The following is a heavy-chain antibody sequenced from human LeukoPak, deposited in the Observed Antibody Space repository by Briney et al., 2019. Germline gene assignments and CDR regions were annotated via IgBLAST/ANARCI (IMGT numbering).Heavy chain of an antibody. V-gene: IGHV3-7*01. CDR2: IKQDGSEK. CDR1: GFTFSSYW. D-gene: IGHD3-10*01. J-gene: IGHJ6*03. CDR3: ARDHYGSGSRNMDV. Sequence: GGSLRLSCAASGFTFSSYWMSWVRQAPGEGLEWVANIKQDGSEKYYVDSVKGRFTISRDNAKNSLYLQMNSLRAEDTAVYYCARDHYGSGSRNMDVWGKGTTVTISS.